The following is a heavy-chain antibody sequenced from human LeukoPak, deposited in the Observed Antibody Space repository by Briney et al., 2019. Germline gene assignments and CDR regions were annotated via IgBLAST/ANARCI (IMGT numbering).Heavy chain of an antibody. CDR2: IYYSGST. D-gene: IGHD6-19*01. J-gene: IGHJ5*02. Sequence: SETLSLTCTVSGGSISSYYWSWIRQPPGKGLEWIGYIYYSGSTNYNPSLKSRVTISVDTSKNQFSLKLSSVTAADTAVYYCARDRWPAVATNWFDPWGQGTLVTVSS. V-gene: IGHV4-59*12. CDR1: GGSISSYY. CDR3: ARDRWPAVATNWFDP.